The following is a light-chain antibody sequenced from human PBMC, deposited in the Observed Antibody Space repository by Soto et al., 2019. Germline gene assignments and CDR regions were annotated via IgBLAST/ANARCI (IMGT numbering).Light chain of an antibody. V-gene: IGKV2-28*01. CDR2: LGS. CDR3: MQALQTPVT. J-gene: IGKJ4*01. CDR1: QSLLHSNGYNY. Sequence: DIVMTQSPLSLPVXPGESASISCRSSQSLLHSNGYNYLDWYLQKPGQSPQLLIYLGSNRASGVPDRFSGSGSGTDFTLRISGVEAGDVGVYYCMQALQTPVTFGGGTKVEIK.